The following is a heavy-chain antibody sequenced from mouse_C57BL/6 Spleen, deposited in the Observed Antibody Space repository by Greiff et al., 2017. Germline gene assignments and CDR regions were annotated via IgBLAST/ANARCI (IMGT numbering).Heavy chain of an antibody. V-gene: IGHV7-3*01. CDR2: IRNKANGYTT. J-gene: IGHJ4*01. CDR1: GFTFTDYY. CDR3: ARYGPFYAMDF. Sequence: EVTLVESGGGLVQPGGSLSLSCAASGFTFTDYYMSWVRQPPGKALEWLGFIRNKANGYTTEYSASVKGRFTISRDNSHSILYLQMNALRAEDSATYYCARYGPFYAMDFWGTGTSVTVSS.